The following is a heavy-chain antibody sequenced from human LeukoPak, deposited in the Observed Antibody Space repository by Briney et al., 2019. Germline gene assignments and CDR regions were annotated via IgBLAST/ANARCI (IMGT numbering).Heavy chain of an antibody. D-gene: IGHD3-10*01. J-gene: IGHJ5*02. V-gene: IGHV1-2*06. CDR2: INPNRGGT. CDR3: ACAYRNDGSGSYYNGFDP. CDR1: GYTFTGYY. Sequence: GASVKVSCKASGYTFTGYYMHWVRQAPGQGLEWMGRINPNRGGTNYAQKFQGRVTMTRDTSISTAYMELSRRRCDDTAVYYCACAYRNDGSGSYYNGFDPGGQGTLVTVSS.